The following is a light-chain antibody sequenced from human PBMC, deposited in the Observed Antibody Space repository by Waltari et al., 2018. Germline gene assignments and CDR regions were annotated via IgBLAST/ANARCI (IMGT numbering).Light chain of an antibody. J-gene: IGLJ1*01. V-gene: IGLV2-14*01. Sequence: QSALTQPASVSGSPGQSITIPCSGTDSDVGAYDFVSWYQQHPGKAPHLIIYEVSNRPSGIANRFAASKSANTASLPISGLQAEDEADYYCSSYTTSSAPGVFGTVTRVTVL. CDR1: DSDVGAYDF. CDR2: EVS. CDR3: SSYTTSSAPGV.